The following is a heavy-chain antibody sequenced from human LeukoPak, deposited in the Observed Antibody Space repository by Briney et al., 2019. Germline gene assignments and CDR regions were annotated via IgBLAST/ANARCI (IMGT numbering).Heavy chain of an antibody. CDR2: VKSDGITT. CDR1: GSTFSRYW. V-gene: IGHV3-74*01. J-gene: IGHJ1*01. D-gene: IGHD2-15*01. Sequence: PGGSLRLSCAASGSTFSRYWMHWVRQVPGKGLVWVSLVKSDGITTIYADSVKGRFTISRDNAKNSLYLQMNSLRAEDTAVYYCARTPGYCSGGNCYRYFQNWGQGTLVTVSS. CDR3: ARTPGYCSGGNCYRYFQN.